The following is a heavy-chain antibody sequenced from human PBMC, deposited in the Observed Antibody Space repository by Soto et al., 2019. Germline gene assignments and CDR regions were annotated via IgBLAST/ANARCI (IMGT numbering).Heavy chain of an antibody. J-gene: IGHJ6*02. CDR3: ANGHDNYFYYGMDV. CDR2: LIPVVGMA. CDR1: GGTLSSFA. D-gene: IGHD1-1*01. Sequence: QVQLVQSGSEVKKPGSSVKVSCKTSGGTLSSFAISWVRQAPGQGLEWVGTLIPVVGMAKYGQNFQGRVTNTADQSTNTLCMELSSLRHEDTAMYYFANGHDNYFYYGMDVWGQGTTVTVSS. V-gene: IGHV1-69*04.